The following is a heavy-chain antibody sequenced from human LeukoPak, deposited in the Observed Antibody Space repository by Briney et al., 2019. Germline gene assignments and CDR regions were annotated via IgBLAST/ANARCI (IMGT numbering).Heavy chain of an antibody. CDR2: IYYSGST. CDR1: GGSISSYY. CDR3: ARRDTNDAFDI. V-gene: IGHV4-59*01. Sequence: PSETLSLTCTVSGGSISSYYWSWIRQPPGKGLEWIGYIYYSGSTNYNPSLKSRVTISVDTSKNQFSLKLSSVTAADTAEYYCARRDTNDAFDIWGQGTMVTVSS. J-gene: IGHJ3*02.